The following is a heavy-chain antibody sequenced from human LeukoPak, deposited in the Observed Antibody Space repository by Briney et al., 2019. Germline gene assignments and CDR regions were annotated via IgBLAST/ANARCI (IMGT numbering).Heavy chain of an antibody. CDR3: ARERYYYDSSGYYYAFDY. V-gene: IGHV3-48*03. CDR2: ISSSGSTI. Sequence: GGSLRLSCAASGITFSSYEMNWVRQAPGEGLEWVSYISSSGSTIYYADSVKGRFTISRDNAKNSLYLQMNSLRAEDTAVYYCARERYYYDSSGYYYAFDYWGQGTLVTVSS. CDR1: GITFSSYE. D-gene: IGHD3-22*01. J-gene: IGHJ4*02.